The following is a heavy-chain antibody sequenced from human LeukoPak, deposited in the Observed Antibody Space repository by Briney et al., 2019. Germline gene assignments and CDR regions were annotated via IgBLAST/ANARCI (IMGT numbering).Heavy chain of an antibody. V-gene: IGHV4-34*01. CDR3: ARGFRRSSSWFSLGYGMDV. CDR1: DDSFSSHY. D-gene: IGHD6-13*01. CDR2: INHSGST. Sequence: SETLSLTCAVSDDSFSSHYWTWIRQPPGKGLEWIGEINHSGSTNYNPSLKSRVTISVDTSKNQFSLKLSSVTAADTAVYYCARGFRRSSSWFSLGYGMDVWGQGTTVTVSS. J-gene: IGHJ6*02.